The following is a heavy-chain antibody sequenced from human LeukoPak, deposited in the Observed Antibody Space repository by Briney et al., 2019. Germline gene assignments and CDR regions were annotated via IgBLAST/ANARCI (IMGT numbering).Heavy chain of an antibody. Sequence: ASVKVSCKASGYTFTSYGISWVRQAPGQGLERMGWISAYNGNTNYAQKLQGRVTMTTDTSTSTAYMELRSLRSDDTAVYYCARDVFSGSYFDYWGQGTLVTVSS. J-gene: IGHJ4*02. V-gene: IGHV1-18*01. CDR1: GYTFTSYG. D-gene: IGHD1-26*01. CDR2: ISAYNGNT. CDR3: ARDVFSGSYFDY.